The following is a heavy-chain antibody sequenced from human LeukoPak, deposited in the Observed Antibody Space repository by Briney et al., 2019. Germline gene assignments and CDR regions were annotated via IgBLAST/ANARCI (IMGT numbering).Heavy chain of an antibody. Sequence: GESLKISCRGSGYSFTSYWIGWVRQMPGKGLEWMGIIYPGDSDTRYSPSFQGQVTISADKSISTAYLQWSSLKASDTAMYYCARPIAARPERFDIWGQGTMVTVSS. D-gene: IGHD6-6*01. J-gene: IGHJ3*02. CDR1: GYSFTSYW. CDR3: ARPIAARPERFDI. V-gene: IGHV5-51*01. CDR2: IYPGDSDT.